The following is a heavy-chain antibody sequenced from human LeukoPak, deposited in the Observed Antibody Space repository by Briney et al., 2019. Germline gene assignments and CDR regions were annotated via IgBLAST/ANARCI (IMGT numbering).Heavy chain of an antibody. Sequence: GGSLRLSCAASGFTFDDYAMHWVRQAPGKGLEWVSGISWNSGSIGYADSVKGRFIISRDNAKNSLYLQMNSLRAEDMALYYCAKDGADYYDSSGEYYFDYWGQGTLVTVSS. J-gene: IGHJ4*02. CDR3: AKDGADYYDSSGEYYFDY. CDR1: GFTFDDYA. D-gene: IGHD3-22*01. V-gene: IGHV3-9*03. CDR2: ISWNSGSI.